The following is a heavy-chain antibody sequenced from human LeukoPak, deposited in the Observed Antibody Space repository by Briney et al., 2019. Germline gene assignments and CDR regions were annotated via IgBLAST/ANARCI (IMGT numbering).Heavy chain of an antibody. CDR1: GFIFSSYA. CDR3: ARHAAATAHGAFDI. D-gene: IGHD2-15*01. V-gene: IGHV3-23*01. CDR2: TSGSGGST. J-gene: IGHJ3*02. Sequence: GGSLRLSCAASGFIFSSYAMTWVRQAPGKGLEWVSGTSGSGGSTYYADSVKGRFTISRDNAKNSLYLQMNSLRAEDTAVYYCARHAAATAHGAFDIWGQGTMVTVSS.